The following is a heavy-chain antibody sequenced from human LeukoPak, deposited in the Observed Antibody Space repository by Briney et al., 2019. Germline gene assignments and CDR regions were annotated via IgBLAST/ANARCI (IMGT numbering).Heavy chain of an antibody. J-gene: IGHJ4*02. V-gene: IGHV3-30*18. CDR2: ISHDGSNK. D-gene: IGHD3-10*01. CDR1: GFTFSTYG. Sequence: GGSLRLTCAASGFTFSTYGMHWVRQAPGKGLEWVATISHDGSNKNYGDSVKGRFTISRDNSRNTLYLQMNSLRPEDTAVYHCAKDWGNYFASGSSYLDYWGQGTLVTVSS. CDR3: AKDWGNYFASGSSYLDY.